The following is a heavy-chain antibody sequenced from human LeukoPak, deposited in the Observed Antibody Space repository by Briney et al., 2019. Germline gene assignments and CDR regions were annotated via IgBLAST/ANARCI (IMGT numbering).Heavy chain of an antibody. CDR1: GFTFSNYN. CDR2: ITLSRTTI. V-gene: IGHV3-48*01. J-gene: IGHJ5*02. CDR3: AKDDNYIRFLS. D-gene: IGHD3-16*01. Sequence: GEPLRLSCAASGFTFSNYNMNWVRQAPGKGLEWVAYITLSRTTIYYAASVKGRFTISRDNSKNTLYMQMNSLRAEDTAVYYCAKDDNYIRFLSWGQGTLVTVSS.